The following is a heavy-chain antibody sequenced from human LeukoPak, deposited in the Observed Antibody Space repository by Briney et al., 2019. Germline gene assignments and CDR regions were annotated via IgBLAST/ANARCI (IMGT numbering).Heavy chain of an antibody. CDR3: ARHGLRYFDWLRH. D-gene: IGHD3-9*01. V-gene: IGHV4-39*01. CDR1: GGSISSSNYY. CDR2: IYYSGST. J-gene: IGHJ5*02. Sequence: PSETLSLTCTVSGGSISSSNYYWGWIRQPPGKGLEWIGSIYYSGSTYYNPSLKSRVTISVDTSKNQFSLKLNSMTAADTAVYYCARHGLRYFDWLRHWGQGTLVTVSS.